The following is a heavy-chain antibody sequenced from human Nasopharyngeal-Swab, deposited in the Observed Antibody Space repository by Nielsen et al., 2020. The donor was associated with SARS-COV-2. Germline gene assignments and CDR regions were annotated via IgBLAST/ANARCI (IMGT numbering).Heavy chain of an antibody. Sequence: WIRQPPGKGLEWIGSIYYSGGTYYNPSLKSRVTISVDTSKNQFSLKLSSVTAADTAVYYCARQGGWYFDYWGQGTLVTVSS. D-gene: IGHD6-19*01. CDR2: IYYSGGT. J-gene: IGHJ4*02. CDR3: ARQGGWYFDY. V-gene: IGHV4-39*01.